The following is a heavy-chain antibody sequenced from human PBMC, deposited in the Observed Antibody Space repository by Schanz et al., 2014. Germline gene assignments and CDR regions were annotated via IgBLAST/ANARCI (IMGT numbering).Heavy chain of an antibody. CDR2: ISSSSSYI. V-gene: IGHV3-21*02. CDR3: ARPSDSSWYMDV. D-gene: IGHD2-21*02. Sequence: EVQLVESGGGLVKPGGSLRLSCAASGFTFRTYYMNWVHQAPGKGLEWVSSISSSSSYISYADSVKGRFTISRDNAKNSLYLQMNSLRAEDTAVYYCARPSDSSWYMDVWGKGTTVTVSS. J-gene: IGHJ6*03. CDR1: GFTFRTYY.